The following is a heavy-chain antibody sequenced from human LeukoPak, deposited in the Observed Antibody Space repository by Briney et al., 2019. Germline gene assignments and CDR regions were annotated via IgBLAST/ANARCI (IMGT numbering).Heavy chain of an antibody. CDR3: ARVDWGLHPSRHNWFDP. CDR1: GGSISSYY. CDR2: IYYSGST. Sequence: SETLSLTCTVSGGSISSYYWSWIRQPPGKGLEWIGYIYYSGSTNYNPSLKSRVTLSVDTSMNQFSLKLSSVTAADTAVYYCARVDWGLHPSRHNWFDPWGQGTLVTVSS. D-gene: IGHD3-16*01. J-gene: IGHJ5*02. V-gene: IGHV4-59*01.